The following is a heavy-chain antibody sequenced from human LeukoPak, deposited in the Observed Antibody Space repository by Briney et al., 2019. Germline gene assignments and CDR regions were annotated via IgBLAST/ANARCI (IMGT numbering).Heavy chain of an antibody. D-gene: IGHD1-7*01. V-gene: IGHV3-30*10. Sequence: PGGSLRLSCAASGFTFSTFPMHWVRQPPGKGLQWVAVISNDGSHEYYRHSVKGRFTISRDNSKNTLFLQMNSLTIEDTAVYYCARGAGTMVYYIDVWGNGTTVTVSS. CDR2: ISNDGSHE. CDR3: ARGAGTMVYYIDV. CDR1: GFTFSTFP. J-gene: IGHJ6*03.